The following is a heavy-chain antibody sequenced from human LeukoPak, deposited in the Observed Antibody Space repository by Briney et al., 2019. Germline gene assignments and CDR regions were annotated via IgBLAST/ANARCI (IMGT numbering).Heavy chain of an antibody. Sequence: PGGSLRLSCAASGFTFSDYYMSWLRQAPGKGLEWVSYISSSGSTIYYADSVKGRFTISRDNAKNSLYLQMNSLRAEDTAVYYCARGYLEMATVFDYWGQGTLVTVSS. V-gene: IGHV3-11*04. CDR1: GFTFSDYY. CDR2: ISSSGSTI. J-gene: IGHJ4*02. CDR3: ARGYLEMATVFDY. D-gene: IGHD5-24*01.